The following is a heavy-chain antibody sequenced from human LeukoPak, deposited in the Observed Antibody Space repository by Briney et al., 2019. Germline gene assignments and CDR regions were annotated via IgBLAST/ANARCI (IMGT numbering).Heavy chain of an antibody. D-gene: IGHD2-15*01. CDR1: GFTFSDYY. V-gene: IGHV3-11*04. CDR2: ISSSGSTI. CDR3: ATDGGHCSGGSCHQSEAFDI. Sequence: GGSLRLSCAASGFTFSDYYMSWIRQAPGKGLEWVSYISSSGSTIYYADSVKGRFTISRDNAKNSLYLQMNSLRAEDTAVYYCATDGGHCSGGSCHQSEAFDIWGQGTMVTVSS. J-gene: IGHJ3*02.